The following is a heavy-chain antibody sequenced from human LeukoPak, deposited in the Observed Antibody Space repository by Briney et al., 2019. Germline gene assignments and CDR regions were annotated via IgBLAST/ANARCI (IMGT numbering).Heavy chain of an antibody. CDR2: ISGSGGST. CDR3: AKTLAYCGGDCYIDAFDI. J-gene: IGHJ3*02. D-gene: IGHD2-21*02. CDR1: GFTFSNAW. V-gene: IGHV3-23*01. Sequence: KPGGSLRLSCAASGFTFSNAWMSWVRQAPGKGLEWVSAISGSGGSTYYADSVKGRFTISRDNSKNTLYLQMNSLRAEDTAVYYCAKTLAYCGGDCYIDAFDIWGQGTMVTVSS.